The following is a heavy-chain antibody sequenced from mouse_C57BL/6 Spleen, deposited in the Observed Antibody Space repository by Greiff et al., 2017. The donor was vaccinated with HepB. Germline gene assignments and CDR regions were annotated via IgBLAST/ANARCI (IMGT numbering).Heavy chain of an antibody. D-gene: IGHD2-4*01. J-gene: IGHJ4*01. CDR2: ISNGGGRT. CDR1: GFTFSDYY. V-gene: IGHV5-12*01. CDR3: AKPYDYDEDYYAMDY. Sequence: EVQGVESGGGLVQPGGSLKLSCAASGFTFSDYYMYWVRQTPEKRLEWVAYISNGGGRTYYPDTVKGRFTISRDNAKNTLYLQMSRLKSEDTAMYYCAKPYDYDEDYYAMDYWGQGTSVTVSS.